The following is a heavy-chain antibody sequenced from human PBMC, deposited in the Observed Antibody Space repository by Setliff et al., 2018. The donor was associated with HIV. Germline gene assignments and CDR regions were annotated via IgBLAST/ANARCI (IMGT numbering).Heavy chain of an antibody. CDR1: GYTFTTYG. J-gene: IGHJ6*02. V-gene: IGHV1-18*01. Sequence: ASVKVSCKASGYTFTTYGISWVRQAPGHGLEWMGWISPNFGHTNYAQNFLGRVTMTIDTSTSRASMELRSLRSDDTAMYFCARLGSGWSDSYYYAMDIWGQGTTVTVSS. CDR2: ISPNFGHT. CDR3: ARLGSGWSDSYYYAMDI. D-gene: IGHD6-19*01.